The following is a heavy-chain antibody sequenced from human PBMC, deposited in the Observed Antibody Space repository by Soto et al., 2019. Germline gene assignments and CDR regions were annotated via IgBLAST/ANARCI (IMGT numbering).Heavy chain of an antibody. D-gene: IGHD6-19*01. CDR3: ARELISSGWFDAFDI. Sequence: PSETLSLTCTVSGGSIRSSSYYWGWIRQPPGKGLEWIGSIYYSGSTYYNPSLKSRVTISVDTSKNQFSLKLSSVTAADTAVYYCARELISSGWFDAFDIWGQGTMVTVSS. V-gene: IGHV4-39*02. CDR2: IYYSGST. CDR1: GGSIRSSSYY. J-gene: IGHJ3*02.